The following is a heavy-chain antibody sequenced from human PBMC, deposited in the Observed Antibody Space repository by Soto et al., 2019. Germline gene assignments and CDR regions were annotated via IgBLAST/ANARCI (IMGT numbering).Heavy chain of an antibody. CDR1: GGSISSGEYY. CDR2: ISSSGST. Sequence: QIVSLTCTVSGGSISSGEYYWRWIRQPPGKGLGWIGYISSSGSTYYNPSLESRVTISVETSKNQFSLKLSSVTAADTAEYYWARDIGYCSGGRCPRWYNWFDPWGQGTLVT. J-gene: IGHJ5*02. D-gene: IGHD2-15*01. V-gene: IGHV4-30-4*01. CDR3: ARDIGYCSGGRCPRWYNWFDP.